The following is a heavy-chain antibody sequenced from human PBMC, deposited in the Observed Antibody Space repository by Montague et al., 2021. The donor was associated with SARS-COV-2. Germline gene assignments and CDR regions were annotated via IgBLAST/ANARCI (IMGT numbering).Heavy chain of an antibody. D-gene: IGHD2-2*01. J-gene: IGHJ2*01. Sequence: SETLSLTCTVSGGSTSSYYWSWIRQPLGKGLEWIGCIYYSGSTNYNPSLKSRVTISVDTSKTQVSLKLNSVTAADTAVYYCARTIVVVSAASRYFDLWGRGTLVTVSS. V-gene: IGHV4-59*01. CDR2: IYYSGST. CDR3: ARTIVVVSAASRYFDL. CDR1: GGSTSSYY.